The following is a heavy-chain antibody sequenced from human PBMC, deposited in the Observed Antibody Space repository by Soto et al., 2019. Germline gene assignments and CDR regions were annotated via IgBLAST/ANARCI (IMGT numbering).Heavy chain of an antibody. D-gene: IGHD3-10*01. Sequence: QLQLQESGPGLVKPSETLSLTCTVSGGSISSSSYYWGWIRQPPGKGLEWIGSIYYSGSTYYNPSLKSRLTISVDTSKNQFSLKLSSVTAADTAVYYCARLAVGWSGEATDYWGQGTLVTVSS. J-gene: IGHJ4*02. CDR1: GGSISSSSYY. CDR2: IYYSGST. V-gene: IGHV4-39*01. CDR3: ARLAVGWSGEATDY.